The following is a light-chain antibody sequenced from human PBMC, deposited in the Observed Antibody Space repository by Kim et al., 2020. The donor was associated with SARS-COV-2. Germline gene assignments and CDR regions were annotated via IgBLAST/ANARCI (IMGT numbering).Light chain of an antibody. J-gene: IGKJ2*01. CDR3: QQYNSYSGYT. CDR2: KAS. CDR1: QSISSW. V-gene: IGKV1-5*03. Sequence: DIQMTQSPSTLSASVGDRVTITCRASQSISSWLAWYQQKPGKAPKLLIYKASSLESGVPSRFSGSGSGTEFTLTISSLHPDDFATYYCQQYNSYSGYTFGQGTKLEI.